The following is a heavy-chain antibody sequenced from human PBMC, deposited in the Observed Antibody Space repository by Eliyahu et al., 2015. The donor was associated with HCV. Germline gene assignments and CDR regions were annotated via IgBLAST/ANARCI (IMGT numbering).Heavy chain of an antibody. V-gene: IGHV3-30*18. CDR3: AKGGVGDRLYYYYYYGMDV. CDR2: ISYDGSNK. Sequence: QVQLVESGGGVVQPGRSLRLSCAASGFTFSXYGLHWVRQAPGKGLEWVAVISYDGSNKYYADSVKGRFTISRDNSKNTLYLQMNSLRAEDTAVYYCAKGGVGDRLYYYYYYGMDVWGQGTTVTVSS. D-gene: IGHD2-21*02. CDR1: GFTFSXYG. J-gene: IGHJ6*02.